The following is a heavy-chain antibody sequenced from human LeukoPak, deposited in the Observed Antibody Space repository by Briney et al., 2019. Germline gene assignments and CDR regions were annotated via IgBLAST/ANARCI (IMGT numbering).Heavy chain of an antibody. J-gene: IGHJ4*02. CDR1: GYKFTYDY. D-gene: IGHD3-16*01. Sequence: ASVKVSCKASGYKFTYDYMHWVRHAPGQGLEFMGWINPDSGFTNYAQKFKGRVTMTRDTSISTAYLEVRSLTSDDTAVYYCAPTAEAYTSWWKVWGQGTWSPSPQ. CDR2: INPDSGFT. V-gene: IGHV1-2*02. CDR3: APTAEAYTSWWKV.